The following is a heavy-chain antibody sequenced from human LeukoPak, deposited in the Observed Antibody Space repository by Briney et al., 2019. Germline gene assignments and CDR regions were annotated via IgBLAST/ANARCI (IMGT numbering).Heavy chain of an antibody. CDR3: AGESNGGVYFQH. CDR2: IYSGGSL. D-gene: IGHD2-8*02. V-gene: IGHV3-53*05. CDR1: GFTVSNNY. Sequence: PGGSLRLSCAASGFTVSNNYMSWVRQAPGEGLEWVSVIYSGGSLYYADSVKGRFTISRDNSKNTLYLQMNSLRGEDTALYYCAGESNGGVYFQHWGQGALVTVSS. J-gene: IGHJ1*01.